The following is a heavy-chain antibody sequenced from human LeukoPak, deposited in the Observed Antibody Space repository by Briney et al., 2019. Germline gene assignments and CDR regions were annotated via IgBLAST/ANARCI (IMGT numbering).Heavy chain of an antibody. CDR3: AKDLVLRYFDWLLGYYFDY. CDR1: GFTFSSYA. V-gene: IGHV3-23*01. CDR2: ISGSGGST. Sequence: GGSLRLSCAASGFTFSSYAMSWVRQAPGKGLEWVSAISGSGGSTYYADPVKGRFTISRDNSKNTLYLQMNSLRAEDTAVHYCAKDLVLRYFDWLLGYYFDYWGQGTLVTVSS. D-gene: IGHD3-9*01. J-gene: IGHJ4*02.